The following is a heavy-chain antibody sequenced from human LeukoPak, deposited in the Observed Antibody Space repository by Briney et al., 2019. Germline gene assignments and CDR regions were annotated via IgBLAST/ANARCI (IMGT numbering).Heavy chain of an antibody. D-gene: IGHD5-24*01. V-gene: IGHV1-69*05. Sequence: SVKVSCKASGGTFSSYAISWVRQAPGQGLEWMGGIIPIFGTANYAQKFQGRVTITTDESTSTAYMELSSLRSEDTAVYYCARGDSRDGYNPLDYWGQETLVTVSS. CDR1: GGTFSSYA. CDR3: ARGDSRDGYNPLDY. CDR2: IIPIFGTA. J-gene: IGHJ4*02.